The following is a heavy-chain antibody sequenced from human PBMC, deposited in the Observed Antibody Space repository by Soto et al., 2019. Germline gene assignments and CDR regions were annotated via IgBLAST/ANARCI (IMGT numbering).Heavy chain of an antibody. D-gene: IGHD6-13*01. V-gene: IGHV4-31*03. J-gene: IGHJ6*02. Sequence: ASETLSLTCTVSGGSISSGGYYWSWIRQHPGKGLEWIGYIYYSGSTYYNPSLKSRVTISVDTSKNQFSLKLSSVTAADTAVYYCARGGSSWYYYYGMDVWGQGTTVTVSS. CDR3: ARGGSSWYYYYGMDV. CDR1: GGSISSGGYY. CDR2: IYYSGST.